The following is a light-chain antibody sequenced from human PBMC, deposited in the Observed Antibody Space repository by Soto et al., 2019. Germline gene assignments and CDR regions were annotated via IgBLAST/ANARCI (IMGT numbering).Light chain of an antibody. CDR3: AAWDDSLSGVI. J-gene: IGLJ2*01. Sequence: QPVLTQPPSASGTPGQRVTISCSGGRSNIGTNYVHWYQKLPGTAPKLLIYSSDHRPSGVPDRFSGTKSGTSASLVISGLQSEDEGAYYCAAWDDSLSGVIFGGGTKLTVL. CDR2: SSD. CDR1: RSNIGTNY. V-gene: IGLV1-44*01.